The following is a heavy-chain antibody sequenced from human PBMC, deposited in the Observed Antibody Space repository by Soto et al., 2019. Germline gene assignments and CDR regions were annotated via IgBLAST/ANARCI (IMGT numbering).Heavy chain of an antibody. CDR1: GYTFTSYG. V-gene: IGHV1-18*01. Sequence: ASVNVSCKASGYTFTSYGISWVRQAPGQGLEWMGRISAYNGNTNYAQKLQGRVTMTTDTSTSTAYMELRSLRSDDTAVYYCARAITIFGVDLYYYYMDVWGKVTTVTVS. J-gene: IGHJ6*03. D-gene: IGHD3-3*01. CDR3: ARAITIFGVDLYYYYMDV. CDR2: ISAYNGNT.